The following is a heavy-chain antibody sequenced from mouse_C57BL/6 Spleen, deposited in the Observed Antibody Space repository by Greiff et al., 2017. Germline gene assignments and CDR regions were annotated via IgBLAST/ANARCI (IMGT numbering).Heavy chain of an antibody. Sequence: QVQLQQPGTELVKPGASVKLSCKASGYTFTSYWMHWVKQRPGQGLEWIGNINPSNGGTNYNEKFKSKATLTVDKSSSPAYMQLSSLTSEDSAVYYCARFFGNYEYFDVWGTGTTVTVSS. D-gene: IGHD2-1*01. CDR3: ARFFGNYEYFDV. CDR1: GYTFTSYW. J-gene: IGHJ1*03. V-gene: IGHV1-53*01. CDR2: INPSNGGT.